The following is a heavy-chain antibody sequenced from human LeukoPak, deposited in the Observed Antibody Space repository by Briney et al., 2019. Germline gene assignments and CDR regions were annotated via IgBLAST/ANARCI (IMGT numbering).Heavy chain of an antibody. D-gene: IGHD4-11*01. V-gene: IGHV3-21*01. CDR1: GFTFSSYS. CDR3: ARDPAYSNYVVYYYYMDV. Sequence: GGSLRLSCEASGFTFSSYSMNWVRQAPGKGLEWVSSISSSSSYIYYADSVKGRFTISRDNAKNSLYLQMNSLRAEDTAVYYCARDPAYSNYVVYYYYMDVWGKGTTVTVSS. J-gene: IGHJ6*03. CDR2: ISSSSSYI.